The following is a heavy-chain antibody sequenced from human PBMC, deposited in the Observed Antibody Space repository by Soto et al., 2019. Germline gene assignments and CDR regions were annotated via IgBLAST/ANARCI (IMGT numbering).Heavy chain of an antibody. V-gene: IGHV1-18*04. CDR2: ISAYNGNT. Sequence: ASVKVSCKASGYTFTGYYVNWARQAPGQGLEWMGWISAYNGNTNYAQKLQGRVTMTTDTSTSTAYMELRSLRSDDTAVYYCARVSGWQWLRELNYWGQGTLVTVSS. CDR3: ARVSGWQWLRELNY. J-gene: IGHJ4*02. D-gene: IGHD5-12*01. CDR1: GYTFTGYY.